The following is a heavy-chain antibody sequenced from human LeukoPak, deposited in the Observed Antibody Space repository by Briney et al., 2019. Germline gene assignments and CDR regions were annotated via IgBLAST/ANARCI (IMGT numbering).Heavy chain of an antibody. CDR3: ATRPADETYYAVSDF. D-gene: IGHD3-10*01. J-gene: IGHJ4*02. CDR2: LTGAGDKT. CDR1: GLTFNKHA. Sequence: GGSLRLSCAASGLTFNKHAMTWVRQAPGKGLEWVSGLTGAGDKTYYAESVKGRFTISRDNSKNTVYLQMNNVRAEDAALYYCATRPADETYYAVSDFWGQGVLVTVSS. V-gene: IGHV3-23*01.